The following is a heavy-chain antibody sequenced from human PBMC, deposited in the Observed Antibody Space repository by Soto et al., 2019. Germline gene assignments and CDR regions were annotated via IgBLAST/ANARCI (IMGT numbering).Heavy chain of an antibody. Sequence: NPSETLSLTCTVSGGSISSGGYYWSWIRQHPGKGLEWIGYIYYSGSTYYNPSLKSRVTISVDTSKNQFSLKLSSVTAADTAAYYCARERRTGTLDYWGQGTLVTVSS. CDR3: ARERRTGTLDY. CDR2: IYYSGST. J-gene: IGHJ4*02. CDR1: GGSISSGGYY. D-gene: IGHD1-1*01. V-gene: IGHV4-31*03.